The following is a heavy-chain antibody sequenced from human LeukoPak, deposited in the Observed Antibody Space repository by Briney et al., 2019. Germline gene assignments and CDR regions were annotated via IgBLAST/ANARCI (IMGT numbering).Heavy chain of an antibody. CDR2: ISYDGSNK. D-gene: IGHD3-3*01. Sequence: GGSLRLSCAASGFTFSSYGMHWVRQAPGKGLEWVAVISYDGSNKYYADSVKGRFTISRDNSKNTLYLQMNSLRAEDTAVYYCAKDLGGYDGYWGQGTLVTVSS. J-gene: IGHJ4*02. CDR1: GFTFSSYG. CDR3: AKDLGGYDGY. V-gene: IGHV3-30*18.